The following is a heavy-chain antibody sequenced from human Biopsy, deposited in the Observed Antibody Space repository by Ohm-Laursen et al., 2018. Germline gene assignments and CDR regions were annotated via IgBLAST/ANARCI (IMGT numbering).Heavy chain of an antibody. V-gene: IGHV1-2*02. CDR2: VNPNSGAT. D-gene: IGHD3-10*01. CDR1: GYTFTDYS. CDR3: ARDRMVTIITLVRADTFDI. J-gene: IGHJ3*02. Sequence: SATVSCKASGYTFTDYSPQWVRQAPGQGLEWMGWVNPNSGATNYAQKFQGRVTMTSDTSISTAYIELRRLISDDTAVYFCARDRMVTIITLVRADTFDIWGQGTLVSVSS.